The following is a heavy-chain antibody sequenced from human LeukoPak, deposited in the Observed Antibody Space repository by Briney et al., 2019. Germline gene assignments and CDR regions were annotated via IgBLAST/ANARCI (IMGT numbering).Heavy chain of an antibody. CDR1: GGSISSGGYY. CDR3: AREGYYYGSGIDY. D-gene: IGHD3-10*01. J-gene: IGHJ4*02. Sequence: SQTLSLTCTVSGGSISSGGYYWSWIRQHPGKGLEWIGEINHSGSTNYNPSLKSRVTISVDTSKNQFSLKLSSVTAADTAVYYCAREGYYYGSGIDYWGQGTLVTVSS. CDR2: INHSGST. V-gene: IGHV4-31*03.